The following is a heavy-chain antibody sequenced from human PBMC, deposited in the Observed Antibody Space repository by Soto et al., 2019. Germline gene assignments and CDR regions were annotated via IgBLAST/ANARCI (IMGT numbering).Heavy chain of an antibody. Sequence: SETLSLTCTVSGGSISSFHWSWIRQPPGRGLEWIGYVYYSGYTNYNPSLKGRVAMSIDTSKSRFSLRLNSVTAADTAVYYCARLTYYDSTGRFDYWGQGIQVTVSS. CDR3: ARLTYYDSTGRFDY. J-gene: IGHJ4*02. D-gene: IGHD3-22*01. CDR2: VYYSGYT. V-gene: IGHV4-59*01. CDR1: GGSISSFH.